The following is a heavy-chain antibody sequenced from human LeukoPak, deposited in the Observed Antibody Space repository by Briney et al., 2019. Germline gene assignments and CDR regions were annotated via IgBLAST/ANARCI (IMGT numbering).Heavy chain of an antibody. CDR1: GFTSDDYG. D-gene: IGHD6-19*01. Sequence: PGGSLRLSCAASGFTSDDYGMGWVRHAPGKGLEWVSGINWKGGTTGYADSVKGRFTISRDNAKKSLYLQMNSLRAEDTALYYCARDLVVAGTGFGYWGQGTLVTVSS. CDR3: ARDLVVAGTGFGY. V-gene: IGHV3-20*04. J-gene: IGHJ4*02. CDR2: INWKGGTT.